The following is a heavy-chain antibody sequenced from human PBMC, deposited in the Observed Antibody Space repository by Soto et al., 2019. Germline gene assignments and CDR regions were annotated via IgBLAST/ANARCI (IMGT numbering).Heavy chain of an antibody. CDR1: GFTFNNYW. V-gene: IGHV3-7*01. CDR3: VRDPDRGGDYDF. Sequence: DVRLVESGGGFVQPGGSLRLSCAASGFTFNNYWMNWVRQAPGKGLEWVANIKPDGGEQYYVDSVKGRFTISRDNAKNSLYRQMNGLSAEDTAVYFFVRDPDRGGDYDFWGQGTLVTISS. J-gene: IGHJ4*02. D-gene: IGHD3-10*01. CDR2: IKPDGGEQ.